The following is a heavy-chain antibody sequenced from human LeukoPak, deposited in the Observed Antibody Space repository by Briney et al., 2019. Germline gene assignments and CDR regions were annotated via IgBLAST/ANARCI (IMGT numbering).Heavy chain of an antibody. CDR3: AREGTTYDSSGYYYPLRYFDY. Sequence: ASVKVSCKASGYTFTSYGISWVRQAPGQGLEWMGWISAYNGNTNYAQKLQGRVTMTTDTPTSTAYMELRSLRSDDTAVYYCAREGTTYDSSGYYYPLRYFDYWGQGTLVTVSS. D-gene: IGHD3-22*01. V-gene: IGHV1-18*01. CDR2: ISAYNGNT. J-gene: IGHJ4*02. CDR1: GYTFTSYG.